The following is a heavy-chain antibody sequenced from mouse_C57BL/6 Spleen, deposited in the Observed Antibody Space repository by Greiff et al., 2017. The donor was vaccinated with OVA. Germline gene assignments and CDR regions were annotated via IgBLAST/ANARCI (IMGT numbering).Heavy chain of an antibody. CDR2: IDPSDSYN. CDR3: ARRGSSGYYYYAMNY. Sequence: QVQLQQSGAELVKPGASVKLSCKASGYTFTSYWMQWVKQRPGQGLEWIGEIDPSDSYNNYNQKFKGKATLTVDTSSSTAYMQLSILTSEYSAVYYCARRGSSGYYYYAMNYWGQGTSVTVSS. V-gene: IGHV1-50*01. D-gene: IGHD3-2*02. J-gene: IGHJ4*01. CDR1: GYTFTSYW.